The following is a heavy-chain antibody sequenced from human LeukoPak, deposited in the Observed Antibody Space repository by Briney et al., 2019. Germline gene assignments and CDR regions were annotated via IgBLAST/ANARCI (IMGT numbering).Heavy chain of an antibody. J-gene: IGHJ5*02. V-gene: IGHV4-34*01. CDR1: GGSFSGYY. D-gene: IGHD2-2*01. CDR3: ARSRGVPAAPTRPYWFDP. CDR2: INHSGRT. Sequence: SETLSLTCAVYGGSFSGYYWSWIRQPPGKGLEWIGEINHSGRTNYNPSLKSRVTISVDTSKNQFSLKLSSVTAADTAVYYCARSRGVPAAPTRPYWFDPWGQGTLVTVSS.